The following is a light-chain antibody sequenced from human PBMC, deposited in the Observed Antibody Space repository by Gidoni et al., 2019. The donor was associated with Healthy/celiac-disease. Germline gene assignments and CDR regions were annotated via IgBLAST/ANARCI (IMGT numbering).Light chain of an antibody. CDR1: QSVRSSY. J-gene: IGKJ1*01. CDR3: QQYGSSQWT. CDR2: GAS. Sequence: EIVLTQSPGTLSLSPGERATLSCRASQSVRSSYLAWYQQKPGQAPRLLIYGASSRATGVPDRFSGSGSGTDFTLTISRLEAEDFAVYYCQQYGSSQWTFGQGTKVEIK. V-gene: IGKV3-20*01.